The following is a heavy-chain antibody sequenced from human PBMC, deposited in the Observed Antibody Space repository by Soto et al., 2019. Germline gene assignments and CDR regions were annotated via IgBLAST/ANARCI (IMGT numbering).Heavy chain of an antibody. V-gene: IGHV3-23*01. CDR2: ISGSGSGT. J-gene: IGHJ4*02. CDR3: ANSIAAAGIAMDY. D-gene: IGHD6-13*01. Sequence: EVQLLESGGGLVQPGGSLRLSCAAPGFTFSSYAVSWVRQAPAKGLEWVSAISGSGSGTYYADSVKGRFTISRDNSKNTLYLQMNSLRAEDTAVYYCANSIAAAGIAMDYWGQGTLVTVSS. CDR1: GFTFSSYA.